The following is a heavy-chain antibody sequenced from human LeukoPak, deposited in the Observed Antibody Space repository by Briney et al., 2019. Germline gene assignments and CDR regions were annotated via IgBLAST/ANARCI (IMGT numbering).Heavy chain of an antibody. CDR2: ISGDGIST. D-gene: IGHD3-16*01. V-gene: IGHV3-43*02. CDR3: AKDIASFGATTIDY. CDR1: GFTFNAYA. Sequence: PGGSLRLSCAASGFTFNAYAMHWVRQAPGKGLEWVSLISGDGISTYYADSVKGRFTISRDDSKNSLYLHMNSLRTGDTALYYCAKDIASFGATTIDYWGQGTLVTVSS. J-gene: IGHJ4*02.